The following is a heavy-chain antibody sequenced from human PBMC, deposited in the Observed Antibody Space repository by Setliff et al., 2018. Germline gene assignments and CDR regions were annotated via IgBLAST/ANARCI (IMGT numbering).Heavy chain of an antibody. V-gene: IGHV4-39*01. D-gene: IGHD2-15*01. CDR1: GGSISSGGYY. Sequence: SETLSLTCTVSGGSISSGGYYWSWIRQHPGKGLEWIGSINYSGITYYSPSLKSRVIVSVDTSKNQFSLKLSSVTAADTAVYYCARLPGHCNGGNCYGYYTFDIWGQGTMVTVSS. J-gene: IGHJ3*02. CDR2: INYSGIT. CDR3: ARLPGHCNGGNCYGYYTFDI.